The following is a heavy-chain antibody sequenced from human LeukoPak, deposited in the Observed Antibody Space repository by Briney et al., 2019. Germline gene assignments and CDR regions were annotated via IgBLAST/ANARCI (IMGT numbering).Heavy chain of an antibody. CDR2: MNPNSGNT. D-gene: IGHD4-17*01. Sequence: GASVKVSCKASGYTFTSYGISWVRQAPGQGLEWMGWMNPNSGNTGYAQKFQGRVTMTRNTSISTAYMELSSLRSEDTAVYYCARSVYTHGDYSFDFWGQGTLVTVSS. V-gene: IGHV1-8*02. J-gene: IGHJ4*02. CDR1: GYTFTSYG. CDR3: ARSVYTHGDYSFDF.